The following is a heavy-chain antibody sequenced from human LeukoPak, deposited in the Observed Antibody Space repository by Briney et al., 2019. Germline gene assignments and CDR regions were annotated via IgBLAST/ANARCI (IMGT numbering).Heavy chain of an antibody. V-gene: IGHV1-69*05. D-gene: IGHD6-13*01. J-gene: IGHJ3*02. CDR3: ALRQPDAFDI. Sequence: SVKLSCKASGGTFSSYAISWVRQAPGQGLEWMGRIIPIFGTANYAQKFQGRVTITTDESTSTAYMELSSLRSEDTAVYYCALRQPDAFDIWGQGTMVTVSS. CDR2: IIPIFGTA. CDR1: GGTFSSYA.